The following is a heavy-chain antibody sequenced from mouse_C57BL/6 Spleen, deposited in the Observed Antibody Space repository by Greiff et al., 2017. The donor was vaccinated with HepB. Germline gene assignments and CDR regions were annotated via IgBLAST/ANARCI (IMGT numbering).Heavy chain of an antibody. J-gene: IGHJ2*01. D-gene: IGHD1-1*01. V-gene: IGHV5-17*01. Sequence: EVKVVESGGGLVKPGGSLKLSCAASGFTFSDYGMHWVRQAPEKGLEWVAYISSGSSTIYYADTVKGRFTISRDNAKNTLFLQMTSLRSEDTAMYYCARRENYYGSSYGYWGQGTTLTVSS. CDR2: ISSGSSTI. CDR3: ARRENYYGSSYGY. CDR1: GFTFSDYG.